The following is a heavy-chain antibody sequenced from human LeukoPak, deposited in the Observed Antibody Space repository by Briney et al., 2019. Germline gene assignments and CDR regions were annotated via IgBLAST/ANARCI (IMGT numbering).Heavy chain of an antibody. V-gene: IGHV3-48*04. CDR3: ARRGNNHGYIDY. CDR1: GFTFSSYT. J-gene: IGHJ4*02. CDR2: ISPTSTTI. D-gene: IGHD1/OR15-1a*01. Sequence: GGSLRLSCAASGFTFSSYTVTWVRQAPGKGLDWVSYISPTSTTIYYADSVRGRFTISRDNAKNSLYLQMNSLRVEDTAVYYCARRGNNHGYIDYWGQGTLVTVSS.